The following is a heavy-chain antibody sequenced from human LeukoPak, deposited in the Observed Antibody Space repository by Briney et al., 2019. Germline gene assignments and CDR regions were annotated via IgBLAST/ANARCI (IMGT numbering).Heavy chain of an antibody. J-gene: IGHJ4*02. V-gene: IGHV5-51*01. CDR3: ARRGYSYDFDY. D-gene: IGHD5-18*01. CDR1: GYSFTKNW. CDR2: IFPGGSDT. Sequence: GESLKISCQGSGYSFTKNWIGWVRQMPGKGLEWMGVIFPGGSDTRYSPYFQGQVIMSVDKTFNTAYLHWSSLKASDTAIYYCARRGYSYDFDYWGQGTLVTVSS.